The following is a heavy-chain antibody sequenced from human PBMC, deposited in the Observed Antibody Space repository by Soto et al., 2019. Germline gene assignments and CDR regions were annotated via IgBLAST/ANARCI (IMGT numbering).Heavy chain of an antibody. CDR2: TYYRSKRYY. CDR3: ARGEQYSGRIFDY. Sequence: SQTPSHTCAITGDRVSSNSAGWSWVRQSPSSGLEWLGRTYYRSKRYYEYAVSVRGRITINPDTSKNQYSLQLNSVTPEDTAVYFCARGEQYSGRIFDYWGQGTLVTVSS. CDR1: GDRVSSNSAG. J-gene: IGHJ4*01. D-gene: IGHD1-26*01. V-gene: IGHV6-1*01.